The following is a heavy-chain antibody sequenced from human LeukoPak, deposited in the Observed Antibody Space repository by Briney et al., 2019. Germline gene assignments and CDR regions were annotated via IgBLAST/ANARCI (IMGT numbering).Heavy chain of an antibody. CDR3: ARRRDYYDSSGYYYEYYYFDY. V-gene: IGHV1-2*02. D-gene: IGHD3-22*01. J-gene: IGHJ4*02. CDR1: GNTFTGYY. CDR2: INPNSGGT. Sequence: ASVKVSCKASGNTFTGYYMHWVRQAPGQGLEWMGWINPNSGGTNYAQKFQGRVTMTRDTSISTAYMELSRLRSDDTAVYYCARRRDYYDSSGYYYEYYYFDYWGQGTLVTVSS.